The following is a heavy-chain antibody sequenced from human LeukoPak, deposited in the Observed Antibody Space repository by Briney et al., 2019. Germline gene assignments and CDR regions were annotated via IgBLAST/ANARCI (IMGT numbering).Heavy chain of an antibody. V-gene: IGHV3-11*01. D-gene: IGHD3-22*01. CDR2: ISSSGSTI. J-gene: IGHJ4*02. Sequence: GSLRLSCAASGFTFSDYYMSWIRQAPGKGLEWVSYISSSGSTIYYADSVKGRFTISRDNAKNSLYLQMNSLRAEDTAVYYCAIDTPPVYDSGGYNLDYWGQGTLVIVSS. CDR3: AIDTPPVYDSGGYNLDY. CDR1: GFTFSDYY.